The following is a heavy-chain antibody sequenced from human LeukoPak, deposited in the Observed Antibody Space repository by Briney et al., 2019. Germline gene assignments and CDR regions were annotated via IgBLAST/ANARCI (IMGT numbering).Heavy chain of an antibody. CDR2: TYYRSNVYN. J-gene: IGHJ4*02. CDR1: GDIVSSNSAA. CDR3: ARVGEQWLVFFDY. D-gene: IGHD6-19*01. V-gene: IGHV6-1*01. Sequence: SQTLSLTCAISGDIVSSNSAAWNWIRQSPSRGLEWLGRTYYRSNVYNDYAVSVKSRITINPDTYKNQFSLQLNSVTPEDTAVYYCARVGEQWLVFFDYWGQGTLVTVSS.